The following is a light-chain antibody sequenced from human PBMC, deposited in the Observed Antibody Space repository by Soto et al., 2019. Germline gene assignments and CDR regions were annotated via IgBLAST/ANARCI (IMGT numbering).Light chain of an antibody. CDR2: GVY. CDR3: ATWDGSLPGEV. J-gene: IGLJ2*01. Sequence: QSALTQPASVSGSPGQSITISCTGTDSDVGGYNYVSWYQQHPGKAPKLMIYGVYNRPSGVSNRFSGSKSGNTASLTISGLQAEDEADYYCATWDGSLPGEVFGGGTKVTVL. CDR1: DSDVGGYNY. V-gene: IGLV2-14*01.